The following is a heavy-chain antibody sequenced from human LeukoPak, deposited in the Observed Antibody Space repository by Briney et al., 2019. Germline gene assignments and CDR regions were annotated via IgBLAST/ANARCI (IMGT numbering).Heavy chain of an antibody. Sequence: ASVKVSCKATSGISWVRQAPGQGLERMGWIGSYEGDTYYAQKFQGRVTVTTDTSTGTAYMELRSLRSDDTAVYCGSRDVWILYDSSGYYRDFDSGGQGTLVTVPS. D-gene: IGHD3-22*01. CDR3: SRDVWILYDSSGYYRDFDS. V-gene: IGHV1-18*01. J-gene: IGHJ5*01. CDR1: TSG. CDR2: IGSYEGDT.